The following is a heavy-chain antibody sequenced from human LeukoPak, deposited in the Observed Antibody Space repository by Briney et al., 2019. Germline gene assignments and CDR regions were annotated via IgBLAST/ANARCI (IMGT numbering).Heavy chain of an antibody. CDR3: VKGFNWYSDL. J-gene: IGHJ2*01. Sequence: EGSLGLSCAASGLSFSDYGVHWVRQAPGKGLEWVAVIWYDGSIKYYADSVKGRFTISRDNSRNTVYLQMNSLRAEDTAVYYCVKGFNWYSDLWGRGTLVTVSS. CDR2: IWYDGSIK. V-gene: IGHV3-33*06. CDR1: GLSFSDYG.